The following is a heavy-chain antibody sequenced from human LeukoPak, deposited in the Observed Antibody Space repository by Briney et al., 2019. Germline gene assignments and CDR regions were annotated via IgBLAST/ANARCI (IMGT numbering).Heavy chain of an antibody. CDR3: ARVSRSRATTTAGY. CDR1: GYTFTSYF. V-gene: IGHV1-46*01. J-gene: IGHJ4*02. CDR2: INPSGGST. D-gene: IGHD1-26*01. Sequence: ASVKVSCKASGYTFTSYFMHWVRQAPGQGLEWMGIINPSGGSTSYAQKFQGRVTMTRDTSTSTVYMELRSLRSDDTAVYYCARVSRSRATTTAGYWGQGTLVTVSS.